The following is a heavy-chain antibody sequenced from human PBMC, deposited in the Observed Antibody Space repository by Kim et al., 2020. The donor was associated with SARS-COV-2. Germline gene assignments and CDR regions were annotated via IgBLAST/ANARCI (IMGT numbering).Heavy chain of an antibody. V-gene: IGHV4-30-4*01. J-gene: IGHJ4*02. D-gene: IGHD3-22*01. CDR2: ISYSGST. CDR3: ARAFMIDVSCGEPFDY. CDR1: GGSISSGDYY. Sequence: SETLSLTCTVSGGSISSGDYYWSWIRQPPGKGLEWIGYISYSGSTHYKPSLKSRVTISLDTSKNQFSLKLSSVTAADTAVYYCARAFMIDVSCGEPFDYCGPETLLTVSS.